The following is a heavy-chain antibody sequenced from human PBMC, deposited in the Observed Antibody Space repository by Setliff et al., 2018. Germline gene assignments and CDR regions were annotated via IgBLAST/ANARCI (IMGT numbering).Heavy chain of an antibody. J-gene: IGHJ2*01. CDR1: GGSIDSAF. CDR2: RSTRGDT. Sequence: SETLSLTCTESGGSIDSAFWNWIRQSPDRGLEWIGYRSTRGDTNSNTSLRSRLTMSLDTSRSQFSLNLTSVTAADTAIYFCARAVDSTGYFPFWYFDLWGRGTLVTVSS. D-gene: IGHD3-22*01. V-gene: IGHV4-59*13. CDR3: ARAVDSTGYFPFWYFDL.